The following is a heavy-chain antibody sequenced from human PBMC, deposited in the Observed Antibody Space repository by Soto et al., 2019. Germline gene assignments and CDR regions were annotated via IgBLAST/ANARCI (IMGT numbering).Heavy chain of an antibody. CDR3: ARHGGITIFGVVPSHGWFDP. Sequence: SETLSLTCTVSGGSISSSSYYWGWIRQPPGKGLEWIGSIYYSGSTYYNPSLKSRVTISVDTSKNQFSLKLSSVTAADTAVYYCARHGGITIFGVVPSHGWFDPWGQGTLVTVSS. J-gene: IGHJ5*02. CDR1: GGSISSSSYY. V-gene: IGHV4-39*01. CDR2: IYYSGST. D-gene: IGHD3-3*01.